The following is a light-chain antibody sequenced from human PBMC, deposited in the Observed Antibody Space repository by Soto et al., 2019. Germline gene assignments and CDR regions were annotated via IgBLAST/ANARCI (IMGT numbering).Light chain of an antibody. CDR3: DYYGTSIT. J-gene: IGKJ4*01. Sequence: EIVLTQSPGTLSLSPGERVTLSCRASQSISNNHLAWYQQKPGQAPRLLIHGTSNRATGIPDRFSGSGSGTDFTLTFSRLEPEDFAVYYCDYYGTSITFGGGTKVEIK. V-gene: IGKV3-20*01. CDR1: QSISNNH. CDR2: GTS.